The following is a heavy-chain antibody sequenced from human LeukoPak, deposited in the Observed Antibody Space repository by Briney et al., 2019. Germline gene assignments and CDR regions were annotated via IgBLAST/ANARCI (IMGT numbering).Heavy chain of an antibody. CDR1: GFTFSSYE. CDR2: IRYDGSNK. D-gene: IGHD1-26*01. Sequence: PGGSLRLSCAASGFTFSSYEMNWVRQAPGKGLEWVAFIRYDGSNKYYADSVKGRFTISRDNAKNSLYLQMNSLRAEDTAVYYCAKDRVGATLYFDCWGQGTLVTVSS. V-gene: IGHV3-30*02. CDR3: AKDRVGATLYFDC. J-gene: IGHJ4*02.